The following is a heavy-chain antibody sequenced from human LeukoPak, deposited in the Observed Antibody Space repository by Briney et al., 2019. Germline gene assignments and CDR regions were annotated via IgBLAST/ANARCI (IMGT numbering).Heavy chain of an antibody. J-gene: IGHJ4*02. V-gene: IGHV1-69*10. CDR1: GGTFSSYA. CDR2: IIPILGIA. Sequence: ASVTVSCKASGGTFSSYAISWVRQAPGQGLEWMGRIIPILGIANYAQKFQGRVTITADKSTSTAYMELSSLRSEDTAVYYCARATKTYYYGSGSRSSFDYWGQGTLVTVSS. D-gene: IGHD3-10*01. CDR3: ARATKTYYYGSGSRSSFDY.